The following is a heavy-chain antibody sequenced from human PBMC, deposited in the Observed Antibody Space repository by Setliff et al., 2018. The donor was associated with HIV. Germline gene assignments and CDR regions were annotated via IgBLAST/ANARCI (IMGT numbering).Heavy chain of an antibody. V-gene: IGHV1-24*01. CDR1: GYTLTELS. CDR2: FDPEDGET. D-gene: IGHD6-13*01. Sequence: GASVMVSCKVSGYTLTELSMHWVRQAPGKGLEWMGGFDPEDGETIYAQKFQGRVTMTEDTSTDTAYMELSSLRSEDTAVYYCATATIWTSSSWSHYLDYWGQGTLVTVSS. J-gene: IGHJ4*02. CDR3: ATATIWTSSSWSHYLDY.